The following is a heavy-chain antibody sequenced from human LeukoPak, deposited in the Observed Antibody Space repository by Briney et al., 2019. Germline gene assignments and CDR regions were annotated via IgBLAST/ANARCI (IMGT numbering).Heavy chain of an antibody. J-gene: IGHJ4*02. CDR1: GGSISSGSYY. V-gene: IGHV4-61*02. CDR2: IYTSGST. D-gene: IGHD4-17*01. Sequence: SQTLSLTCTVSGGSISSGSYYWSWIRQPAGKGLEWIGRIYTSGSTNYNPSLKSRVTISVDTSKNQFSLKLSSVTAADTAVYYCARDGVGGYGDYVADYWGQGTLVTVSS. CDR3: ARDGVGGYGDYVADY.